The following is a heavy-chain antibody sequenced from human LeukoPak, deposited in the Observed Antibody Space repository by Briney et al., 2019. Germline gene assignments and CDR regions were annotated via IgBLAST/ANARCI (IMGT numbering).Heavy chain of an antibody. J-gene: IGHJ6*02. CDR2: ISWNSGSI. CDR3: AKDSGIAVAGYYYYGMDV. CDR1: GFTFDDYA. V-gene: IGHV3-9*01. Sequence: GGSLRLSCAASGFTFDDYAMHWVRQAPGKGLEWVSGISWNSGSIGYADSVKGRFTISRDNAKNSLYLQMNSLRAEDTALYYCAKDSGIAVAGYYYYGMDVWAKGPRSPSP. D-gene: IGHD6-19*01.